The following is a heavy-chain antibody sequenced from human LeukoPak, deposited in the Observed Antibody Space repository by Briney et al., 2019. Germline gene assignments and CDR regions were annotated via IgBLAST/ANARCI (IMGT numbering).Heavy chain of an antibody. V-gene: IGHV1-8*03. D-gene: IGHD3-3*01. CDR3: ARGSDYDFWSGYNY. Sequence: GASVKVSCKASGYTFTSYDINWVRQTTGQGLEWMGWMNPNSGNTGYAQKFQGRVTITRNTSTSTAYMELSSLRSEDTAVYYCARGSDYDFWSGYNYWGQGTLVTVSS. J-gene: IGHJ4*02. CDR2: MNPNSGNT. CDR1: GYTFTSYD.